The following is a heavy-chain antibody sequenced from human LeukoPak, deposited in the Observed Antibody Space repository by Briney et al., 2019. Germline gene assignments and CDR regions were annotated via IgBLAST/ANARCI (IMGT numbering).Heavy chain of an antibody. V-gene: IGHV4-59*01. Sequence: SETLSLTCTVSGGSISSYYWSWIRRPPGKGLEWIGYIYYSGSTNYNPSLKSRVTISVDTSKNQFSLKLSSVTAADTAVYYCARGGYGNHNWFDPWGQGTLVTVSS. CDR1: GGSISSYY. J-gene: IGHJ5*02. D-gene: IGHD1-14*01. CDR3: ARGGYGNHNWFDP. CDR2: IYYSGST.